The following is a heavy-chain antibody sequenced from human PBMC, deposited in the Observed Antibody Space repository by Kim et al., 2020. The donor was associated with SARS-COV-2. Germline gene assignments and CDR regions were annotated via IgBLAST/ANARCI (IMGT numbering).Heavy chain of an antibody. CDR3: ARGDITYYYDSSGYLG. CDR2: INPNSGGT. V-gene: IGHV1-2*02. CDR1: GYTFTCYY. D-gene: IGHD3-22*01. Sequence: ASVKVSCKASGYTFTCYYMHWVRQAPGQGLEWVGWINPNSGGTNYAQRFQGRVTMTRDTSISTAYMELSRLRSDDTAVYYCARGDITYYYDSSGYLGWGQGTLVTVSS. J-gene: IGHJ4*02.